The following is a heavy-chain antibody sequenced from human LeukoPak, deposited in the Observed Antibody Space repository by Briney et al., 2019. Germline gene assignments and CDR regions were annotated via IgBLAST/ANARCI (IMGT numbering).Heavy chain of an antibody. J-gene: IGHJ6*02. Sequence: SQTLSLTCAVSGGSISSGGYSWSWIRQPPGKGLEWIGYIYHSGSTYYNPSLKSRVTISVDRSKNQFSLKLSSVTAADTAVYYCAGRVYYGSGSPHGMDVWGQGTTVTVSS. CDR1: GGSISSGGYS. CDR3: AGRVYYGSGSPHGMDV. D-gene: IGHD3-10*01. V-gene: IGHV4-30-2*01. CDR2: IYHSGST.